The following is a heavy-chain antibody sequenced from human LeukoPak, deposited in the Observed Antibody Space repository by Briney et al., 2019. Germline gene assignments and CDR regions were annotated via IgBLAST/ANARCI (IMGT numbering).Heavy chain of an antibody. CDR3: ARAVQLERRWWFDP. Sequence: PSGTLFLSCAVYGGSISSSNWWSWVRQPPGKGLEWIGEIYHSGSTNYNPSLKSRVTISVDKSKNQFSLKLSSVTAADTAVYYCARAVQLERRWWFDPWGQGTLVTVSS. CDR2: IYHSGST. J-gene: IGHJ5*02. V-gene: IGHV4-4*02. CDR1: GGSISSSNW. D-gene: IGHD1-1*01.